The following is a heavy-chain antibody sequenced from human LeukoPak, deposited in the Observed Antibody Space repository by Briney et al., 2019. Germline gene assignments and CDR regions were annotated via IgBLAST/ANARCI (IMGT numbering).Heavy chain of an antibody. V-gene: IGHV4-39*01. CDR2: INYSGRT. CDR1: GGSISSSNYY. D-gene: IGHD3-10*01. CDR3: ARHPGGVQGVPYYFDF. J-gene: IGHJ4*02. Sequence: PPETLSLTCTVSGGSISSSNYYWGWIRQPPGKGLEWIGSINYSGRTYYNPSLKSRVTASVDTSKSRFSLKLDSLTAADTAVYYCARHPGGVQGVPYYFDFWGQGTLVTVSS.